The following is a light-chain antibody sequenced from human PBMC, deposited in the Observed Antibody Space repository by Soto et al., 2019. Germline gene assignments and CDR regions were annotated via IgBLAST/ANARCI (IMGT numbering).Light chain of an antibody. V-gene: IGKV3-11*01. CDR2: DVS. J-gene: IGKJ1*01. CDR3: QKRSNWPLWT. CDR1: QSVNSNY. Sequence: EMVMTQSPAILSVSPGESATLSCRASQSVNSNYLAWYQQHPGQPPRLLIYDVSNRATGIPARFSGSGSGTDFTLTISSLEPEDFAVYYCQKRSNWPLWTFGQETKVDIK.